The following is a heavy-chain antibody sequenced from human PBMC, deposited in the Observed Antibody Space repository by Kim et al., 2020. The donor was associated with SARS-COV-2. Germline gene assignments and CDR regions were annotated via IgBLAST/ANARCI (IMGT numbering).Heavy chain of an antibody. V-gene: IGHV4-59*08. D-gene: IGHD4-17*01. Sequence: NPSLTGRVTISVDTSKNQSSLKLSSVTAADTAVYYCARQPAMTTAFLFDYWGQGTLVTVSS. CDR3: ARQPAMTTAFLFDY. J-gene: IGHJ4*02.